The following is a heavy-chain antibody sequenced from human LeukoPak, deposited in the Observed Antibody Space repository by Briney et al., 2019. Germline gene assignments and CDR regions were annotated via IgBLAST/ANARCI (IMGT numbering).Heavy chain of an antibody. CDR3: ARMIPDDAFDI. D-gene: IGHD3-16*01. Sequence: QPGRSLRLSCAASGFTFDDYAMHWVRQAPGKGLEWVSGISWNSCSIGYADSVKGRFTISRDNAKNSLYLQMNSLRAEDTALYYCARMIPDDAFDIWGQGTMVTVSS. CDR1: GFTFDDYA. J-gene: IGHJ3*02. V-gene: IGHV3-9*01. CDR2: ISWNSCSI.